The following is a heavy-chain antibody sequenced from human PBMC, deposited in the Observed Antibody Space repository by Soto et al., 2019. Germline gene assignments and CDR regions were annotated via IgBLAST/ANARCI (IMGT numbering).Heavy chain of an antibody. Sequence: SETLSLTCTVSGGSISSYYWSWIRQPPGKGLEWIGYIYYSGSTNYNPSLKSRVTISVDTSKNQFSLKLSSVTAADTAVYYCAGSLRGNWFDPWGQGTLVTVSS. CDR2: IYYSGST. V-gene: IGHV4-59*01. J-gene: IGHJ5*02. D-gene: IGHD3-10*01. CDR1: GGSISSYY. CDR3: AGSLRGNWFDP.